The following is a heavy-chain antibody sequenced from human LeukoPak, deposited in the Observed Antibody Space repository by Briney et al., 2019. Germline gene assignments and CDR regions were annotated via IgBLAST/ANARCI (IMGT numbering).Heavy chain of an antibody. D-gene: IGHD1-26*01. Sequence: PGGSLRLSCAASGFTFSSYAMSWARQAPGKGLEWVSAISGSGGSTYYADSVKGRFTISRDNSKNMLYLQMNSLRAEDTAVYYCAKDLVVGIVGATFDYWGQGTLVTVSS. CDR2: ISGSGGST. V-gene: IGHV3-23*01. CDR3: AKDLVVGIVGATFDY. CDR1: GFTFSSYA. J-gene: IGHJ4*02.